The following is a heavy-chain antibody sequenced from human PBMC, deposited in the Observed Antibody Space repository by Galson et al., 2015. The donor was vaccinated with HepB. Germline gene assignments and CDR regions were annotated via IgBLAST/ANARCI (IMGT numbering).Heavy chain of an antibody. J-gene: IGHJ3*02. CDR1: GYAFTDYY. Sequence: SVKVSCKASGYAFTDYYVHWVRQAPGQGLEWVGWINPYSGGTNYAQKFQGRVTMTRDTSISTAYMELSRLRSDDTAVYYCASRSMTIVANHAFDIWGQGTMVTVSS. D-gene: IGHD3-22*01. V-gene: IGHV1-2*02. CDR2: INPYSGGT. CDR3: ASRSMTIVANHAFDI.